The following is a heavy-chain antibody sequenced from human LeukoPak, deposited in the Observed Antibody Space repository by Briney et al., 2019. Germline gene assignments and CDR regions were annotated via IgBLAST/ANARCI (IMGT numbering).Heavy chain of an antibody. D-gene: IGHD6-6*01. J-gene: IGHJ4*02. V-gene: IGHV4-4*07. Sequence: PSETLSLTCTVSGGSISSYYWSWIRQPAGKGLEWIGRIYTSGSTNYNPSLKSRVTISVDTSKNQFSLKLSSVTAADTAVYYCARPPRGIAARPYYFDYWGQGTLVTVSS. CDR1: GGSISSYY. CDR2: IYTSGST. CDR3: ARPPRGIAARPYYFDY.